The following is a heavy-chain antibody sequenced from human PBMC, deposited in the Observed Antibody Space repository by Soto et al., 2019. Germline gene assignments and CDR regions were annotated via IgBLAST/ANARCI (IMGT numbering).Heavy chain of an antibody. CDR2: ISAYNDYT. J-gene: IGHJ6*02. CDR3: AREGYYSGSGSYSPPRYYGMDV. D-gene: IGHD3-10*01. CDR1: GYXFISYG. V-gene: IGHV1-18*01. Sequence: ASVKVSCKASGYXFISYGMSWVRQAPGQGLEWMGWISAYNDYTNYAQKLQGRVTMTTDTSTRIAYLELRSLRSDDTAVYYCAREGYYSGSGSYSPPRYYGMDVWGQGTTVTVSS.